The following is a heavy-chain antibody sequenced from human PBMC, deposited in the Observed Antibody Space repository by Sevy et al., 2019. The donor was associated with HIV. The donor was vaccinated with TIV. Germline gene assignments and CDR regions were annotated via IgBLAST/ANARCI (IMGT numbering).Heavy chain of an antibody. CDR1: DDSMNGNY. J-gene: IGHJ4*02. Sequence: SETLSLTCTVSDDSMNGNYWSWIRQPPGKGLEWIGYIYHSGGTNYNASLKSRLTISIDTSKNQFFLNRMSVTAADAAVYFCARDRGSYFDYWGQGILVTVSS. V-gene: IGHV4-59*01. CDR2: IYHSGGT. D-gene: IGHD3-10*01. CDR3: ARDRGSYFDY.